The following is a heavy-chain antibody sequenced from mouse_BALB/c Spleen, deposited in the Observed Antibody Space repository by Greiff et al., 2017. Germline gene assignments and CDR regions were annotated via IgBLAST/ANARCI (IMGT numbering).Heavy chain of an antibody. D-gene: IGHD2-4*01. Sequence: VQLQQSGAELVRPGASVTLSCKASGYTFTDYEMHWVKQTPVHGLEWIGAIDPETGGTAYNQKFKGKATLTADKSSSTAYMELRSLTSEDSAVYYCTRDDYMDYWGQGTSVTVSS. J-gene: IGHJ4*01. CDR1: GYTFTDYE. CDR3: TRDDYMDY. V-gene: IGHV1-15*01. CDR2: IDPETGGT.